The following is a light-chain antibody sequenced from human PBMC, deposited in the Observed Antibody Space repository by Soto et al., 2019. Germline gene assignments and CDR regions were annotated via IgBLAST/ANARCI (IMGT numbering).Light chain of an antibody. J-gene: IGLJ2*01. Sequence: QSALTQPASMSGSPGQSITISCTGTSRDIGTSPYVSWYQQYPGKAPKCMIYDVNNRPSGVSYRFSGSKSGYTASLTISGLQAEDEAVYYCTSYTPSNTLALGGGTKLTVL. V-gene: IGLV2-14*01. CDR1: SRDIGTSPY. CDR3: TSYTPSNTLA. CDR2: DVN.